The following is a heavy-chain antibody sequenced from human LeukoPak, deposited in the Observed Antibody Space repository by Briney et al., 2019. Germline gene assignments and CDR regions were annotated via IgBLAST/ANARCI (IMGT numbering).Heavy chain of an antibody. V-gene: IGHV3-23*01. CDR1: GCTFSVSA. Sequence: GSVRLSCAASGCTFSVSAMTWGGQPPGKGLEWVATVSNSGAGTYYADSVKGRFSISRDNSKNTVSLEMSTLRTDDTAIYYCAKEAFRPALLDFWGQGSLVTVSS. CDR2: VSNSGAGT. D-gene: IGHD2-21*01. J-gene: IGHJ4*02. CDR3: AKEAFRPALLDF.